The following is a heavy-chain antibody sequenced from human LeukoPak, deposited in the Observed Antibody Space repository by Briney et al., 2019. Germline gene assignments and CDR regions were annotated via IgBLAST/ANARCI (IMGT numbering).Heavy chain of an antibody. CDR1: GYSISSGYY. CDR2: IYHSGST. Sequence: SETLSLTCTVSGYSISSGYYWGWIRQPPGKGLEGIGSIYHSGSTYYNPSLKSRVTISVDTSKNQFSLRLSSVTAADAAVYYCASRQFYDSSGYYSDAFDIWGQGTMVTVSS. J-gene: IGHJ3*02. V-gene: IGHV4-38-2*02. CDR3: ASRQFYDSSGYYSDAFDI. D-gene: IGHD3-22*01.